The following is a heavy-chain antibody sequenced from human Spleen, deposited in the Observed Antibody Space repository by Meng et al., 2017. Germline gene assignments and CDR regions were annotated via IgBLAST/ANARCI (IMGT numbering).Heavy chain of an antibody. CDR1: GYTFTSDW. D-gene: IGHD6-13*01. CDR2: IYPGDSDT. CDR3: ARDDSSSWYAFDI. V-gene: IGHV5-51*01. Sequence: KVSCKGSGYTFTSDWIGWVRQMPGKGLEWMGIIYPGDSDTRYSPSFQGQVTISADKSISTAYLQWSSLKASDTAMYYCARDDSSSWYAFDIWGQGTMVTVSS. J-gene: IGHJ3*02.